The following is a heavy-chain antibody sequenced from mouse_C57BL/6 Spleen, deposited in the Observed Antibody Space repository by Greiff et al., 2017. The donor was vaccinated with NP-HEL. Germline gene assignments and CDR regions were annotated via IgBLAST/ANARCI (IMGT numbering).Heavy chain of an antibody. CDR1: GYAFSSYW. V-gene: IGHV1-80*01. CDR2: IYPGDGDT. Sequence: VKLVESGAELVKPGASVKISCKASGYAFSSYWMNWVKQRPGKGLEWIGQIYPGDGDTNYNGKFKGKATLTADKSSSTAYMQLSSLTSEDSAVYFCARAPITTVVASDVWGTGTTVTVSS. D-gene: IGHD1-1*01. J-gene: IGHJ1*03. CDR3: ARAPITTVVASDV.